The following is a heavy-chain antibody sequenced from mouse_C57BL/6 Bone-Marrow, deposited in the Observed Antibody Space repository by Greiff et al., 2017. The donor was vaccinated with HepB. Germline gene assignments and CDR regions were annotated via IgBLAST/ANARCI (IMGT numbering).Heavy chain of an antibody. CDR2: IYPRDGST. J-gene: IGHJ4*01. V-gene: IGHV1-78*01. CDR1: GYTFTDHT. Sequence: VQLQESDAELVKPGASVKISCKASGYTFTDHTIHWVKQRPEQGLEWIGYIYPRDGSTKYNEKFKGKATLTADTSSSTAYMQLNSLTSENSAVYFGARRVDYYALYYWGQGNSVTVSS. CDR3: ARRVDYYALYY. D-gene: IGHD1-1*01.